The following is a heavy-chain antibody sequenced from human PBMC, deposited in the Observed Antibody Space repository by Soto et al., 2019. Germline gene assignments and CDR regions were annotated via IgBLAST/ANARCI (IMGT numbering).Heavy chain of an antibody. V-gene: IGHV4-34*01. Sequence: SETLSLTCAVYGGSFSGYYWSWIRQPPGKGLEWIGEINHSGSTNYNPSLKSRVTISVDTSKNQFSLKLSSVTAADTAVYYCANVVVVAATPGYFAYWGQGTLVTVSS. CDR2: INHSGST. J-gene: IGHJ4*02. CDR3: ANVVVVAATPGYFAY. D-gene: IGHD2-15*01. CDR1: GGSFSGYY.